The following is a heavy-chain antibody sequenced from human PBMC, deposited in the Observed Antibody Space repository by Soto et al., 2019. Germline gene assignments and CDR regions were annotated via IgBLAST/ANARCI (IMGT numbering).Heavy chain of an antibody. Sequence: GSLRLSCAASGFTFSSYAMSWVRQAPGKGLEWVSAISGSGGSTYYADSVKGRFTISRDNSKNTLYLQMNSLRAEDTAVYYCARVQGFTIFGPPHYWGQGTLVTVSS. CDR3: ARVQGFTIFGPPHY. J-gene: IGHJ4*02. V-gene: IGHV3-23*01. D-gene: IGHD3-3*01. CDR1: GFTFSSYA. CDR2: ISGSGGST.